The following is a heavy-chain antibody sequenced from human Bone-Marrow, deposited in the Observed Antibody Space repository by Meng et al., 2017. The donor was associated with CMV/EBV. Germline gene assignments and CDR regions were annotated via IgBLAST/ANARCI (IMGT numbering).Heavy chain of an antibody. CDR1: GFTFSSYA. CDR3: AKGSTAGYNFRDFDL. Sequence: SGFTFSSYAMSWVRQAPGKGLEWVSAISGSGGSAYYADSVKGRFTISRDNSKNTLYLQMNSLRGEDTAVYYCAKGSTAGYNFRDFDLWGRGTLVTVSS. J-gene: IGHJ2*01. V-gene: IGHV3-23*01. CDR2: ISGSGGSA. D-gene: IGHD5-24*01.